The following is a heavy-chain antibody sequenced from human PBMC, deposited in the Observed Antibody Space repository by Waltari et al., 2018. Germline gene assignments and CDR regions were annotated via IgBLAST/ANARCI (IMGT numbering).Heavy chain of an antibody. J-gene: IGHJ4*02. CDR2: ITVGEDT. D-gene: IGHD1-20*01. CDR1: GITFSNYA. CDR3: ATPFYNWDDPLHS. V-gene: IGHV3-23*01. Sequence: EVQLLESGGDLVQPGGSLRLSCAASGITFSNYAINWVRLAPGTGLEWVSGITVGEDTYYADSVRGRFTISRDTSKDTVYLQMNGLRADDTALYYCATPFYNWDDPLHSWGQGTLVTVSS.